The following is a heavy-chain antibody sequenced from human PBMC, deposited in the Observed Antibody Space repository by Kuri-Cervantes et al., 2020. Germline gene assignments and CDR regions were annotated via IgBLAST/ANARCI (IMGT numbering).Heavy chain of an antibody. CDR1: GGSVSSGSYY. V-gene: IGHV4-61*01. CDR3: ARMAGPRAFDI. D-gene: IGHD5-24*01. J-gene: IGHJ3*02. Sequence: SETLSLTCTVSGGSVSSGSYYWSWIRQPPGKGLEWIGYIYYSGSTNYNPSLKSRVTISVDTSKNQFSLKLSSVTAADTAVYYCARMAGPRAFDIWGQGTMVTVSS. CDR2: IYYSGST.